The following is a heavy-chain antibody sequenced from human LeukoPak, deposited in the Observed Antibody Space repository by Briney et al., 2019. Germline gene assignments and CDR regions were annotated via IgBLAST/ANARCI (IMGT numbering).Heavy chain of an antibody. CDR2: ISYDGSNK. J-gene: IGHJ4*02. V-gene: IGHV3-30*04. CDR1: GFTFSSYA. Sequence: GGSLRHSCAASGFTFSSYAMHWVRQAPGKGLEWVAVISYDGSNKYYADSVKGRFTISRDNSKNTLYLQMNSLRAEDTAVYYCARDAYYYGSGSYLGTFDYWGQGTLVTVSS. CDR3: ARDAYYYGSGSYLGTFDY. D-gene: IGHD3-10*01.